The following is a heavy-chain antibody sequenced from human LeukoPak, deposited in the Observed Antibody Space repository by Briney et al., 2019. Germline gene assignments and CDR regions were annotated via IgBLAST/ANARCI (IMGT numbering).Heavy chain of an antibody. J-gene: IGHJ5*02. Sequence: AGGSLRLSCAASGFTFSSYAMSWVRQAPGKGLEWVSAISGSGGSTYYADSVKGRFTISRDNSKNTLYLQMNSLRAEDTAVYYCATRRSVLRFLEWLVDPWGQGTLVTVSS. CDR1: GFTFSSYA. D-gene: IGHD3-3*01. V-gene: IGHV3-23*01. CDR3: ATRRSVLRFLEWLVDP. CDR2: ISGSGGST.